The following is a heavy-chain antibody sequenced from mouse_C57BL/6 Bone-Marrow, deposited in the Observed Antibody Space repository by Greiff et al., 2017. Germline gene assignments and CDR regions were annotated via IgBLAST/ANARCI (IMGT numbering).Heavy chain of an antibody. D-gene: IGHD1-1*01. CDR1: GFNIKDDY. J-gene: IGHJ2*01. CDR2: IDPENGDT. CDR3: TVTTVVATRGY. V-gene: IGHV14-4*01. Sequence: EVMLVESGAELVRPGASVKLSCTASGFNIKDDYMHWVKQRPEQGLEWIGWIDPENGDTEYASKFQGKATITADTSSNTAYLQLSSLTSEDTAVYYCTVTTVVATRGYWGQGTTLTVSS.